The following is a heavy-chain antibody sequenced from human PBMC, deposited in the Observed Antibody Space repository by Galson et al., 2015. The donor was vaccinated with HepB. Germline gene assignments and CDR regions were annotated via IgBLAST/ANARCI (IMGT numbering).Heavy chain of an antibody. D-gene: IGHD3-22*01. Sequence: SLRLSCAASGFTFSSYAMSWVRQAPGKGLEWVSAISGSGGSTYYADSVKGRFTISRDNSKNTLYLQMNSLRAEDTAVYYCAKDYYDSSGYYYGGDQHWGQGTLVTVSS. J-gene: IGHJ1*01. V-gene: IGHV3-23*01. CDR2: ISGSGGST. CDR3: AKDYYDSSGYYYGGDQH. CDR1: GFTFSSYA.